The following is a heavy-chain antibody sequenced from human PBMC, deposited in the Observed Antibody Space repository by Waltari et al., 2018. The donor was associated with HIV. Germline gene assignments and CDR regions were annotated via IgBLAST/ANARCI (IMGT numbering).Heavy chain of an antibody. Sequence: QVHLVQSGPEVKRPRASVKISCKGYGYIFMNFDGNWVRQAAGPGPEWLGVRNPNIRNTAIPYKFEESVTMTRDGSTATAYMEMSGMTAGDTANYYCARNSSAKGNRYFYYGLDVWGQGTPVTV. CDR3: ARNSSAKGNRYFYYGLDV. CDR1: GYIFMNFD. CDR2: RNPNIRNT. J-gene: IGHJ6*02. V-gene: IGHV1-8*02. D-gene: IGHD3-22*01.